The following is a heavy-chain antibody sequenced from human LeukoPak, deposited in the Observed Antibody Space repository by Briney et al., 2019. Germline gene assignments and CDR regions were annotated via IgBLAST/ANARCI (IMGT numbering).Heavy chain of an antibody. CDR3: ARTSRDSSGYYFNY. CDR2: VSSSSSYI. D-gene: IGHD3-22*01. J-gene: IGHJ4*02. CDR1: GFTFSSYS. V-gene: IGHV3-21*01. Sequence: GGSLRLSCAASGFTFSSYSMNWVRQAPGKGLEWVSSVSSSSSYIYYADSVKGRFTISRDNAKNSLYLQMNSLRAEDTAVYYCARTSRDSSGYYFNYWGQGALVTVSS.